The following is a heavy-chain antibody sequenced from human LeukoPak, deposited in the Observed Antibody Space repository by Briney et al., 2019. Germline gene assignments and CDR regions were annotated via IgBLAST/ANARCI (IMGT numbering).Heavy chain of an antibody. CDR2: IYYSGST. V-gene: IGHV4-39*07. D-gene: IGHD4-23*01. CDR1: GGSMSTSSYS. CDR3: ARAEGDYGGNVYYFDY. Sequence: ASETLSLTCTVSGGSMSTSSYSWGWIRQSPGKGLEWIGSIYYSGSTYYNPSLKSRVTISVDTSKNQFSLKLSSVTAADTAVYYCARAEGDYGGNVYYFDYWGQGTLVTVSS. J-gene: IGHJ4*02.